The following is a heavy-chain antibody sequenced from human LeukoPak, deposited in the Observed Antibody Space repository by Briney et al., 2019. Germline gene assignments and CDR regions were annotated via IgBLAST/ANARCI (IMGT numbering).Heavy chain of an antibody. D-gene: IGHD2-8*01. V-gene: IGHV3-49*04. CDR3: AKGGIVLMMYATDAFDM. J-gene: IGHJ3*02. Sequence: PGGSLRLSCTASGFTFGENAMSWVRQAPGKGLEWVGFIRSKAYGGTTEYAASVKGRFTISRDDSKSIAYLQMNSLRAEDTGVYFCAKGGIVLMMYATDAFDMWGQGTMVIVSS. CDR1: GFTFGENA. CDR2: IRSKAYGGTT.